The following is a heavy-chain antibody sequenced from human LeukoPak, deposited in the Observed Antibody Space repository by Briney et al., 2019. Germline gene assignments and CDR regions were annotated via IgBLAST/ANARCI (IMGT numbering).Heavy chain of an antibody. V-gene: IGHV4-30-4*01. CDR2: IYYSGST. CDR1: GGSISSGGYY. J-gene: IGHJ4*02. D-gene: IGHD1-26*01. CDR3: ASRGARTPYYFDY. Sequence: PSQTLSLTCTVSGGSISSGGYYWSWIRQPPGKGLEWIGYIYYSGSTYYNPSLKSRVTISVDTSKNQFSLKLNSVTAADTAVYYCASRGARTPYYFDYWGQGTLVTVSS.